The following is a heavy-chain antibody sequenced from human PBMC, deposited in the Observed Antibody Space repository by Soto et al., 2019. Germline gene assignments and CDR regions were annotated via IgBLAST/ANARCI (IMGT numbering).Heavy chain of an antibody. CDR2: ISYDGGHK. J-gene: IGHJ4*02. V-gene: IGHV3-30-3*01. CDR3: ARQLVGQWLFDY. CDR1: GFSFSSYA. D-gene: IGHD6-19*01. Sequence: QVQLVESGGGVVQPGRSLSLSCAASGFSFSSYAIHWVRQAPGKGLEWVAVISYDGGHKYYADSVKGRFTISRDNSKNTLFLQMNSLRNEDTVIYYCARQLVGQWLFDYWGQGTLVTV.